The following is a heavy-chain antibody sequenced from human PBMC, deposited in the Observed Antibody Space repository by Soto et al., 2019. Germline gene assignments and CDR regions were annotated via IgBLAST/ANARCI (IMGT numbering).Heavy chain of an antibody. J-gene: IGHJ5*02. CDR1: GGSISSSGYY. Sequence: PSETLSLTCTVSGGSISSSGYYWGWIRQPPGKGLEWIGSIYYSGSTYYNPSLKSRVTISVDTSKNQFSLKLSSVTAADTAVYYCARRLGYCSSTSCSPDNWFDPWGQGTLVTVSS. CDR2: IYYSGST. CDR3: ARRLGYCSSTSCSPDNWFDP. V-gene: IGHV4-39*01. D-gene: IGHD2-2*01.